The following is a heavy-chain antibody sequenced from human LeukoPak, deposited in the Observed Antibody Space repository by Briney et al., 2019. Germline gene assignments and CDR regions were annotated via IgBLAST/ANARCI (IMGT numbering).Heavy chain of an antibody. CDR1: GGSISSGGYS. CDR3: ARGAATILFDAFDI. Sequence: SETLSLTCAVSGGSISSGGYSWSWIRQPPGKGLEWIGYIYHSGSTYYNPSLKSRVTISVDRSKNQFSLKLSSVTAADTAVYYCARGAATILFDAFDIWGQGTMVTVSS. CDR2: IYHSGST. D-gene: IGHD5-24*01. V-gene: IGHV4-30-2*01. J-gene: IGHJ3*02.